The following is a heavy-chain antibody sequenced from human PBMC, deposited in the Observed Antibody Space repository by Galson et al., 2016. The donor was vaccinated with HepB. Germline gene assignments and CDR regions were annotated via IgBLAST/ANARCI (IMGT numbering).Heavy chain of an antibody. CDR2: ISWDSRSI. Sequence: SLRLSCATSGFTFDDYAMHWVRQSPGKGLEWVSGISWDSRSIDYVDSVKGRFTISRDNAKNSLYLRMDSLRPDDTAFYFCARRSSKIGARHRFFDLWGRGTLVTVSS. D-gene: IGHD1-26*01. V-gene: IGHV3-9*01. CDR3: ARRSSKIGARHRFFDL. J-gene: IGHJ2*01. CDR1: GFTFDDYA.